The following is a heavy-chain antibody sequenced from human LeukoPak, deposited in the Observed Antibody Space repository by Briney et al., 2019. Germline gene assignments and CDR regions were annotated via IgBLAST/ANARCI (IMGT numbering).Heavy chain of an antibody. Sequence: ASVKVSCKASGYTFSIYNMHWVRQDPGQGLEWMGIINPSGGSASDAQKFQGRLTMTRDTSTSTLYMELSSLRSEDTAVYYCAREGVAATGLDYWGQGTLVTVSS. CDR3: AREGVAATGLDY. D-gene: IGHD6-13*01. J-gene: IGHJ4*02. V-gene: IGHV1-46*01. CDR2: INPSGGSA. CDR1: GYTFSIYN.